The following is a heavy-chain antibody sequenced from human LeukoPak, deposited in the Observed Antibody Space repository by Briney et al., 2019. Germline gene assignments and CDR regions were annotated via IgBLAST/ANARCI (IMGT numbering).Heavy chain of an antibody. D-gene: IGHD2-21*02. V-gene: IGHV4-34*01. CDR3: ARLYCGGDCYQSPPYYYMDV. Sequence: YPSETLSLTCAVYGGSFSGYYWSWIRQPPGKGLEWIGEINHSGSTNYNPSLKSRVTISVDTSKNQFSLKLSSVTAADTAVYYCARLYCGGDCYQSPPYYYMDVWGKGTTVTVSS. J-gene: IGHJ6*03. CDR1: GGSFSGYY. CDR2: INHSGST.